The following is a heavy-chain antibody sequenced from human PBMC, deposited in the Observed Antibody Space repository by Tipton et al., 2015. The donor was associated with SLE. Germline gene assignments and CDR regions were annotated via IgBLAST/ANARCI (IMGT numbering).Heavy chain of an antibody. CDR1: GGSIRSYY. J-gene: IGHJ4*02. CDR2: IDYTGGF. V-gene: IGHV4-59*12. CDR3: ARDRPLDY. Sequence: PGLVKPSETLSLTCTVSGGSIRSYYWSWIRQSPGKGLEWIGNIDYTGGFNYNPSLNSRVTISVDTSKNQFSLKLRSVTAADTAVYYCARDRPLDYWGQGTLVTVSS.